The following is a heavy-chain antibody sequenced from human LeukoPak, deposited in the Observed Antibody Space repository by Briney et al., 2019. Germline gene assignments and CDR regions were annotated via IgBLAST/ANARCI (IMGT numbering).Heavy chain of an antibody. CDR3: ARGQYHLLYWYFDL. CDR1: GGSISSYY. J-gene: IGHJ2*01. V-gene: IGHV4-4*07. D-gene: IGHD2-2*01. Sequence: SETLSLTCTVSGGSISSYYWSWLRQPARKGLEWIGRIYSSGSTNYNPSLKSRVTMSVDTSKNQFSLKLSSVTAADTAVYYCARGQYHLLYWYFDLWGRGTLVTVSS. CDR2: IYSSGST.